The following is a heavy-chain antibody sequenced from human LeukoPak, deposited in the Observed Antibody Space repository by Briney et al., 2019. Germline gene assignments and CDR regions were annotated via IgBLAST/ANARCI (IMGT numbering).Heavy chain of an antibody. CDR3: ATSVRVVGGVPAFDY. Sequence: GGSLRLSCAASGFTFNSYAMSWVRQAPGKGLEWVSAISGSGGSTYYADSVKGRFTISRDNSKNTLYLQMNSLRAEDTAVYYCATSVRVVGGVPAFDYWGQGTLVTVSS. J-gene: IGHJ4*02. CDR2: ISGSGGST. V-gene: IGHV3-23*01. D-gene: IGHD2-8*02. CDR1: GFTFNSYA.